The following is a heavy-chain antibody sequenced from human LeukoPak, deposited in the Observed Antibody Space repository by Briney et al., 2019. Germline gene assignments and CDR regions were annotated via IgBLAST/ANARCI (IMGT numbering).Heavy chain of an antibody. J-gene: IGHJ4*02. CDR3: ARAFTGSSPWDY. V-gene: IGHV1-46*01. CDR1: GYSFTIYY. D-gene: IGHD6-6*01. CDR2: INPSGSST. Sequence: ASVKVSCKASGYSFTIYYMHWVRQAPGQGLEWMGIINPSGSSTSYARKFQGRVTMTRDTSTSTVYMELSSLRSEDTAVYYCARAFTGSSPWDYWGQGTLVTVSS.